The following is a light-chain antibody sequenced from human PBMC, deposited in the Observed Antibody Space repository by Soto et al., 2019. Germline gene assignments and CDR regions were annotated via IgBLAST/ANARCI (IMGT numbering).Light chain of an antibody. CDR2: DAS. J-gene: IGKJ5*01. V-gene: IGKV3-11*01. CDR3: QQRSNWPPVT. CDR1: QSVSTY. Sequence: EIVLTHSPATLSLSPAERATLSCRASQSVSTYLAWYQQKPGQAPRLLIYDASNRATGIPARFSGSGSGTDFTLTISSLEPEDFAVYYCQQRSNWPPVTFGQGRRLEIK.